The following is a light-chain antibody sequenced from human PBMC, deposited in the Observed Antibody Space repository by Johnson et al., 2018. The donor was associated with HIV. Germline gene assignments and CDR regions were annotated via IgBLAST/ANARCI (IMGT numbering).Light chain of an antibody. J-gene: IGLJ1*01. CDR1: SCDIGNNY. Sequence: QSVLTQPPSVSAAPGQKVSISCSGNSCDIGNNYVSSHQQLPGTAPKLLIYDNNKRPSGIPDRFSGSKSDTSATLGITGLQTGDEADYYCGTGDNSLNTGGVFGAGTKVTVL. CDR3: GTGDNSLNTGGV. CDR2: DNN. V-gene: IGLV1-51*01.